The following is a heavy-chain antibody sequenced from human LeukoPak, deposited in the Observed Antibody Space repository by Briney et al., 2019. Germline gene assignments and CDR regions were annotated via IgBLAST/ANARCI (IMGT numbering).Heavy chain of an antibody. CDR2: LNSDGITT. V-gene: IGHV3-74*01. CDR1: GVSFSNYW. J-gene: IGHJ4*02. CDR3: ARGSGYSVLDY. Sequence: GGSLRLSCAASGVSFSNYWMHWVRQAPGQGLVWVSRLNSDGITTIYADSVKGRFTISRDNAKNTLYLQMNSLRGEDTAVYYCARGSGYSVLDYWGQGTLVTVSS. D-gene: IGHD3-3*01.